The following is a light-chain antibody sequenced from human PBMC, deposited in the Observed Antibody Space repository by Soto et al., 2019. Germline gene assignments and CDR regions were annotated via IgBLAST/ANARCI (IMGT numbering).Light chain of an antibody. V-gene: IGLV2-8*01. J-gene: IGLJ3*02. Sequence: QSALTQPPSASGSHGQSVTISCTGTSSDVGAYNYVSWYQQHPGKAPKLMIYDVSKRPSGVPDRFSGSKSGNTASLTVSVHQAEDEADFYCISYAGSSIWVFGGGTKVTVL. CDR1: SSDVGAYNY. CDR2: DVS. CDR3: ISYAGSSIWV.